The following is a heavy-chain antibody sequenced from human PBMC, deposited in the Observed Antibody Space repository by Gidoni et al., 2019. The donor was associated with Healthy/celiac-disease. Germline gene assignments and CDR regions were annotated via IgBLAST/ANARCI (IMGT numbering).Heavy chain of an antibody. V-gene: IGHV3-23*01. CDR2: ISGSGGST. CDR3: AKVNNYYDYI. J-gene: IGHJ3*02. D-gene: IGHD3-22*01. Sequence: LEWVSAISGSGGSTYYADSVKGRFTISRDNSKNTLYLQINSLRAEDTAVYYCAKVNNYYDYIWGQGTMVTVSS.